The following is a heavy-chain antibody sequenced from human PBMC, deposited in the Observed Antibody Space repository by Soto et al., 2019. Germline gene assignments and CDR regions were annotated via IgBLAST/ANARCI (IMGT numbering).Heavy chain of an antibody. CDR2: IYYSGST. J-gene: IGHJ3*02. CDR1: GGSISSDEYY. Sequence: PSETLSLTCTVSGGSISSDEYYWSWIRQPPGKGLEWIGYIYYSGSTYYNPSLKSRTTISVDTSKNQFSLKMNSVTAADTAVYYCARALLMETGQPDIWGQGTMVTVSS. CDR3: ARALLMETGQPDI. D-gene: IGHD1-1*01. V-gene: IGHV4-30-4*01.